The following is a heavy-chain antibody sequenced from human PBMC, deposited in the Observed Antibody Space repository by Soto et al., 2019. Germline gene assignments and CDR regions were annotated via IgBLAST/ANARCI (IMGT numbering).Heavy chain of an antibody. D-gene: IGHD3-3*01. Sequence: SETLSLTCTVAGGYISNYYWSWIRPTPGKGLEWIGYIYYSGSTNYNPSLKSRVAISVDTSKNQFSLKLSSVTAADTAVYYCARVPPPDFWSGYYLGPEYYYYYYMDVWGKGTTVTVSS. CDR3: ARVPPPDFWSGYYLGPEYYYYYYMDV. CDR2: IYYSGST. J-gene: IGHJ6*03. V-gene: IGHV4-59*01. CDR1: GGYISNYY.